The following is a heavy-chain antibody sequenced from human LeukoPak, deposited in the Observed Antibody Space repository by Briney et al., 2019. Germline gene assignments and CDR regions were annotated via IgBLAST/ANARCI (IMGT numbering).Heavy chain of an antibody. CDR2: IKSKADIGIADVGTT. CDR3: VRDSWGDIGWL. Sequence: GGSLRLSCAASGFTFSDAWMSWVRQAPGKGPEWVARIKSKADIGIADVGTTDYAAPVKGRFTISRDDSKDTLYLQMNSLRVEDTAAYYCVRDSWGDIGWLWGPGTLVTVSS. J-gene: IGHJ4*02. V-gene: IGHV3-15*01. CDR1: GFTFSDAW. D-gene: IGHD5-12*01.